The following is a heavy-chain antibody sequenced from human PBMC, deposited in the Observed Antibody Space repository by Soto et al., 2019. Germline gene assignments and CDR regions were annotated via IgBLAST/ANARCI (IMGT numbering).Heavy chain of an antibody. CDR1: GGTFSSYT. CDR2: IIPILGIA. D-gene: IGHD3-22*01. V-gene: IGHV1-69*04. CDR3: ARDRDYYDSSGYCYPDP. J-gene: IGHJ5*02. Sequence: ASVKVSCKASGGTFSSYTISWVRQAPGQGLEWMGRIIPILGIANYAQKFQGRVTITADKSTSTAYMELSSLRSEDTAVYYCARDRDYYDSSGYCYPDPWGQGTLVTV.